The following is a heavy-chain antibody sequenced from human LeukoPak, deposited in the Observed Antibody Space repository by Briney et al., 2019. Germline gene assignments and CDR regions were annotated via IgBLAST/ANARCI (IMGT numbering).Heavy chain of an antibody. V-gene: IGHV3-7*03. CDR2: IKQDGSEK. Sequence: PGGSLRLSCAASGFTFSRYWMSWVRQAPGKGLEWVANIKQDGSEKYYVDSVKGRFTISRDNAKNSLYLQMNSLRAEDTAMYYCASGYYDILTGYDDAFDIWGQGTMVTVSS. D-gene: IGHD3-9*01. CDR1: GFTFSRYW. J-gene: IGHJ3*02. CDR3: ASGYYDILTGYDDAFDI.